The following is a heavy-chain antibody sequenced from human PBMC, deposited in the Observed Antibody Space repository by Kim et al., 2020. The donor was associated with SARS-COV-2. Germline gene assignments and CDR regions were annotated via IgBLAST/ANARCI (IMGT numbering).Heavy chain of an antibody. CDR2: INPNSGGS. J-gene: IGHJ5*02. V-gene: IGHV1-2*02. D-gene: IGHD3-10*01. Sequence: ASVKVSCKASGYSFTDYYIHWVRQAPGQGLEWMGWINPNSGGSNIAQRLQGRVTMTRDTPISIAYMDLRRLTSDDTAVYYFARGPYSSGSVRYLLDPWGQ. CDR1: GYSFTDYY. CDR3: ARGPYSSGSVRYLLDP.